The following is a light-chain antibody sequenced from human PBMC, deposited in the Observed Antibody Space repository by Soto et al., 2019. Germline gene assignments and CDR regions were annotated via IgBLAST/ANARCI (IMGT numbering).Light chain of an antibody. CDR1: QDISNY. J-gene: IGKJ4*01. CDR3: QQYDNLPLT. CDR2: DAS. V-gene: IGKV1-33*01. Sequence: DIQMTQSPSSLSASVGDRVNITCQASQDISNYLNWYQQKPRKAPKLLIYDASNLETGVPSRFSGSGSGTDFSFTISSLQPEDIATYYCQQYDNLPLTFGGGTNVEIK.